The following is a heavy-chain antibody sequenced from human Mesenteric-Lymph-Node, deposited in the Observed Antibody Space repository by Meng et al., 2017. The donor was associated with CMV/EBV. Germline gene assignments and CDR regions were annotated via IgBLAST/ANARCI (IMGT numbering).Heavy chain of an antibody. Sequence: SETLSLTCTVSGGSLSRYYWSWIRQPPGKGLEWIGYISDSGRVNYNPSLKSRVDISIDTSRNQFSLRLSSVTAADTAVYYCARGTLGGRGDYFDYWGQGTLVTVSS. V-gene: IGHV4-59*01. D-gene: IGHD3-10*01. J-gene: IGHJ4*02. CDR2: ISDSGRV. CDR1: GGSLSRYY. CDR3: ARGTLGGRGDYFDY.